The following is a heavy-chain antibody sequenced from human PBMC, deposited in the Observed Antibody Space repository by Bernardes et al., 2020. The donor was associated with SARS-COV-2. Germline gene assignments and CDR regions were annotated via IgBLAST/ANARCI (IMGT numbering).Heavy chain of an antibody. V-gene: IGHV3-74*01. Sequence: VGSLSLSCAASGFTFSTYWMHWGRQVPGKGLVWVSRITPNGGSTDYADSVKGRFTISRDNARNTVYLEMNSLRVEDTAVYYCATGGDGATAPGMAVWGQGTAVTVSS. D-gene: IGHD3-10*01. J-gene: IGHJ6*02. CDR2: ITPNGGST. CDR3: ATGGDGATAPGMAV. CDR1: GFTFSTYW.